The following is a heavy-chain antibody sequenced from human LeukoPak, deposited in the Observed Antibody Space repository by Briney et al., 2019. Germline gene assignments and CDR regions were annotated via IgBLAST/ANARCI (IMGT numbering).Heavy chain of an antibody. Sequence: GESLKISCKGSGYSFISHWIAWVRQMPGKGLEWMGIIYPGDSDTRHRPSFQGQVTISADKSISTAYLQWSSLKASDTAMYYCARLLETSIAVAESLYYFDYWGQGTLVTVSS. CDR1: GYSFISHW. D-gene: IGHD6-19*01. CDR3: ARLLETSIAVAESLYYFDY. CDR2: IYPGDSDT. V-gene: IGHV5-51*01. J-gene: IGHJ4*02.